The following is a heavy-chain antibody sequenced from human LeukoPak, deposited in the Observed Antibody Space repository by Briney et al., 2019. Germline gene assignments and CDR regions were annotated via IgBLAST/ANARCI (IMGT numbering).Heavy chain of an antibody. V-gene: IGHV3-23*01. Sequence: GGSLRLSCAASGFTFSNYGLNWVRQAPGKGLEWVSGISGDAGRTYYADSVKGRFTISRDNAKNSLYLQMNSLRAEDTAVYYCAREWGSYYDFWSGYYEDYWGQGTLVTVSS. D-gene: IGHD3-3*01. CDR2: ISGDAGRT. CDR1: GFTFSNYG. J-gene: IGHJ4*02. CDR3: AREWGSYYDFWSGYYEDY.